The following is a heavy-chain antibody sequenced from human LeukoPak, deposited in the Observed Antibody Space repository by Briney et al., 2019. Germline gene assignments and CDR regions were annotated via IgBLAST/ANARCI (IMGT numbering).Heavy chain of an antibody. Sequence: ASVKVSCKASGYTFTSYYMHWVRQAPGQGLGWMGIINPSGGSTSYAQKFQGRVTMTRDTSTSTVYMELSSLRSEDTAVYYCAGSRGDYYDSSGYYYFGYWGQGTLVTVSS. V-gene: IGHV1-46*01. CDR2: INPSGGST. CDR1: GYTFTSYY. D-gene: IGHD3-22*01. J-gene: IGHJ4*02. CDR3: AGSRGDYYDSSGYYYFGY.